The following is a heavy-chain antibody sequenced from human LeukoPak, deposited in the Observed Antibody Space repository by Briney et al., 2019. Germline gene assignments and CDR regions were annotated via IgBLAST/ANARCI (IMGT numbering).Heavy chain of an antibody. CDR2: IYYSGST. V-gene: IGHV4-61*05. J-gene: IGHJ6*02. D-gene: IGHD1-26*01. Sequence: SETLSLTCTVSGGSISSSSYYWGWIRQPPGKGLEWIGYIYYSGSTNYNPSLKSRVTISVDTSKNQFSLKLSSVTAADTAVYYCARLLPGQLLSYYYYGMDVWGQGTTVTVSS. CDR1: GGSISSSSYY. CDR3: ARLLPGQLLSYYYYGMDV.